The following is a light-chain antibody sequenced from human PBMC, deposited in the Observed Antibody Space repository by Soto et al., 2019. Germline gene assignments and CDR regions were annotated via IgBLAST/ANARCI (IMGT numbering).Light chain of an antibody. CDR1: QSIDSN. V-gene: IGKV3-15*01. CDR2: SAF. J-gene: IGKJ1*01. CDR3: QHYFDWWT. Sequence: EIVMTQSPATLSVSPGEGATLSCRASQSIDSNIAWYQQKPGQAPRLLIYSAFTRATDIPDRFSGGGFGTEFTLTITSLQSEDFAVYYCQHYFDWWTLGQGTKVDLK.